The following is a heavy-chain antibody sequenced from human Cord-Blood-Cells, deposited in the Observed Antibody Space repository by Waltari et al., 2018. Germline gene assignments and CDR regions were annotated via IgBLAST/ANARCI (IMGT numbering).Heavy chain of an antibody. Sequence: QVQLQESGPGLVKHSQTLSLTCTVCGGSISSGGYYCTWLRQHPGTGLEWLGYISYSGSTYYNPSLKSRVTISVDTSKNQFSLKLSSVTAADTAVYYWAREGSLYYDFWSGYYHDAFDIWDQGTMVTVSS. CDR1: GGSISSGGYY. CDR2: ISYSGST. J-gene: IGHJ3*02. CDR3: AREGSLYYDFWSGYYHDAFDI. V-gene: IGHV4-31*03. D-gene: IGHD3-3*01.